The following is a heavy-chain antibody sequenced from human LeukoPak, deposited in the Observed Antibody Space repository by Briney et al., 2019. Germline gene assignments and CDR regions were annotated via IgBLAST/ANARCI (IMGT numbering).Heavy chain of an antibody. CDR2: IYSGGST. D-gene: IGHD3-22*01. J-gene: IGHJ3*02. V-gene: IGHV3-53*01. Sequence: GGSLRLSCAASGFTVSSDYMSWFRQAPGKGLEWVSVIYSGGSTYYADSVKGRFTISRDNSKNTLYLQMNSLRAEDMAVYYCAREDSSGYLGFHDAFDIWGQGTMVTVSS. CDR1: GFTVSSDY. CDR3: AREDSSGYLGFHDAFDI.